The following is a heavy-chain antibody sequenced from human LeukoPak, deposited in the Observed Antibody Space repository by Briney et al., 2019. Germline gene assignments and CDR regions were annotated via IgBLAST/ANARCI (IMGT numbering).Heavy chain of an antibody. V-gene: IGHV3-23*01. Sequence: GGSLRLSCAASGFTFNYYWMSWVRQAPGKGLEWVSAISGSGGSTYYADSVKGRFTISRDNSKNTLYLQMGSLRAEDMAVYYCARVGSSGSFDYWGQGTLVTVSS. CDR3: ARVGSSGSFDY. J-gene: IGHJ4*02. CDR2: ISGSGGST. CDR1: GFTFNYYW. D-gene: IGHD6-19*01.